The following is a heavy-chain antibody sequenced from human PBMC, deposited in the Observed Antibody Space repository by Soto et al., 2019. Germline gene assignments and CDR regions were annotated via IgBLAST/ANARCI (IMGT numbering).Heavy chain of an antibody. D-gene: IGHD3-16*02. CDR2: IIPILGIA. CDR1: GGTFSSYT. Sequence: ASVKVSCKASGGTFSSYTISWVRQAPGQGLEWMGRIIPILGIANYAQKFQGRVTITADKSTSTAYMELSSLRSEDTAVYYCARRDYDYVWGSYRYAGMGVWGQGTTVTVSS. V-gene: IGHV1-69*02. J-gene: IGHJ6*02. CDR3: ARRDYDYVWGSYRYAGMGV.